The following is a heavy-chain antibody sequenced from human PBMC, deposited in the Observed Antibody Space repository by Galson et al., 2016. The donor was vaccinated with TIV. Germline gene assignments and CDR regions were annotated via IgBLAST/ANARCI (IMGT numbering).Heavy chain of an antibody. V-gene: IGHV4-59*01. CDR1: GGSISSYY. CDR3: ATAGDSNLNYYGMDV. J-gene: IGHJ6*02. D-gene: IGHD3-22*01. Sequence: SETLSLTCSVSGGSISSYYWSWIRQPPGKGLAWIGYIYYSGTTKYNPSLKSRVSISADTSKTQLSLRLSSVTAADTAVDYCATAGDSNLNYYGMDVWGQGTTVTVSS. CDR2: IYYSGTT.